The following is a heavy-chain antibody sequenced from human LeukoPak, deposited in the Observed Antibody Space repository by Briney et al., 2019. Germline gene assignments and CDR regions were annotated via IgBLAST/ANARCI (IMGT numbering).Heavy chain of an antibody. J-gene: IGHJ4*02. CDR1: GGSFSGYY. CDR3: ARLLYYYDSSGYSDY. D-gene: IGHD3-22*01. V-gene: IGHV4-34*01. Sequence: SETLSLTCAVYGGSFSGYYWSWTRQPPGKGLEWIGEINHSGSTNYNPSLKSRVTISVDTSKNQFSLKLSSVTAADTAVYYCARLLYYYDSSGYSDYWGQGTLVTVSS. CDR2: INHSGST.